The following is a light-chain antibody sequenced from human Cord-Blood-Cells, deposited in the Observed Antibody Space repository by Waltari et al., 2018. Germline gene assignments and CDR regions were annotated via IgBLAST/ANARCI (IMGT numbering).Light chain of an antibody. J-gene: IGLJ1*01. Sequence: QSALTQPPSVSGSPGQSVTISCTGTRSDVGSYNRVSWYQQPPGPAPKLMIYEVSNRPSGVPCRFSGSKSGNTASLTISGLQAEDYADYYCSSYTSSSTYVFGTGTKVTVL. CDR2: EVS. CDR1: RSDVGSYNR. V-gene: IGLV2-18*02. CDR3: SSYTSSSTYV.